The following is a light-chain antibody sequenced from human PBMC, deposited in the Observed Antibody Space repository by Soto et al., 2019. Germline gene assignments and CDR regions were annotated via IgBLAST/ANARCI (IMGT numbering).Light chain of an antibody. V-gene: IGKV3-15*01. J-gene: IGKJ1*01. Sequence: EIVMTQSPATLSVSPGERATLSGRASQRVSKEFAWYQQKPGRAPRLLISGASTRATGIPARFSGSGSGTEFTLTISSLQSEDFAVYYCQQYGSSPRTFGQGTKVDIK. CDR1: QRVSKE. CDR2: GAS. CDR3: QQYGSSPRT.